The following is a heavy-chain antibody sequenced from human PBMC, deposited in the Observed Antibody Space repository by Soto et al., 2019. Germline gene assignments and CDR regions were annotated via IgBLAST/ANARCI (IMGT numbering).Heavy chain of an antibody. Sequence: QVQLVQSGAEVKKPGASVKVSCKASGYTFTSYYITWVRQAPGQGLEWMGWISAYNSNTNYAQKLQGRVTMTTGTATSTAYMDLRSPRSDDTAVDDCARDLAPLDYWGQGTLVTVSS. J-gene: IGHJ4*02. CDR1: GYTFTSYY. CDR3: ARDLAPLDY. CDR2: ISAYNSNT. V-gene: IGHV1-18*01.